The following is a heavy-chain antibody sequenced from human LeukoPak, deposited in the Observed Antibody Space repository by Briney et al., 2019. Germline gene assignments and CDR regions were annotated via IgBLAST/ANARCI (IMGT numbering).Heavy chain of an antibody. J-gene: IGHJ5*02. CDR2: ISYDATNP. V-gene: IGHV3-30*04. Sequence: PGGSLRLSCAASGFTFSYYAMHWVRQAPGKGLEWVAVISYDATNPYYADSVRGRFTISRDNSKNTLYLQMNSLRSEDTAVYYCARGLYCSITTCQTSDNWFDPWGQGTLVTVSP. CDR1: GFTFSYYA. D-gene: IGHD2-2*01. CDR3: ARGLYCSITTCQTSDNWFDP.